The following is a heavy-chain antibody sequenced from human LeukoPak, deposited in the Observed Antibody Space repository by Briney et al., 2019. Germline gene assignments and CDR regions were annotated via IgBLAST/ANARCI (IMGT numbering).Heavy chain of an antibody. CDR1: GYTFTAHN. Sequence: ASVKVSCKTSGYTFTAHNMHWVRQAPGLGLEWMGWINPNTGDTSYAQRFQGRVTLTRDTSISTAYMEPTRLTSDDTAIFYCARDRLYTVVTQAADYWGQGTLVTVSS. CDR2: INPNTGDT. V-gene: IGHV1-2*02. CDR3: ARDRLYTVVTQAADY. D-gene: IGHD2-21*02. J-gene: IGHJ4*02.